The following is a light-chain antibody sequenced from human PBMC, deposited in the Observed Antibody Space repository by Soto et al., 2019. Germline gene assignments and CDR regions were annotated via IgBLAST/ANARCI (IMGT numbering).Light chain of an antibody. V-gene: IGKV3-20*01. Sequence: DIVLPQSPCTLSLSPRERATLSCRASQSVGSSYLAWYQQKPGQAPRLLIYGASSRATGIPDRFSGSGSGTDFTLTVSRLEPEDFAVYYCHQYGKSPQTVGQGTKVDIK. J-gene: IGKJ1*01. CDR3: HQYGKSPQT. CDR1: QSVGSSY. CDR2: GAS.